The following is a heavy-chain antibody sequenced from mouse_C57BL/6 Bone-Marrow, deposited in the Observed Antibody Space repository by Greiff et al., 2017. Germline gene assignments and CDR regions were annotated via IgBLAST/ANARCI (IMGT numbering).Heavy chain of an antibody. CDR2: IDPNSGGT. CDR3: ARWAGPYFDY. D-gene: IGHD3-3*01. J-gene: IGHJ2*01. Sequence: QVQLKQPGAELVKPGASVKLSCKASGYTFTSYWMHWVKQRPGRGLEWIGRIDPNSGGTKYNEKFKSKATLTVDKPSSTAYMQLSSRTSEDSAVYYCARWAGPYFDYWGQGTTLTVSS. V-gene: IGHV1-72*01. CDR1: GYTFTSYW.